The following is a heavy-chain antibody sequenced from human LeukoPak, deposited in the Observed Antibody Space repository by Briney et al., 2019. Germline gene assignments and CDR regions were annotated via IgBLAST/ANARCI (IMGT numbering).Heavy chain of an antibody. J-gene: IGHJ4*02. CDR1: GFTFSNFW. CDR3: ARSYW. V-gene: IGHV3-7*01. CDR2: IKEDGSEK. Sequence: GGPLRLSCAGSGFTFSNFWMAWVRQAPGKGLECVAYIKEDGSEKYYVDSVKGRFTISRDNAKSSLYLQMNSLRAEDTAVYYCARSYWWGQGTLVTVSS. D-gene: IGHD2-8*02.